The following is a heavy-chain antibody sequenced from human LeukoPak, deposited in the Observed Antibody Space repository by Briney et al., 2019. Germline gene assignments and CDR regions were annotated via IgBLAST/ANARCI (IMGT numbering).Heavy chain of an antibody. CDR3: ARVRGVSYWFDP. CDR2: INPNSGGT. CDR1: GYTFTGYY. D-gene: IGHD3-10*01. Sequence: KPGASVKVSCKASGYTFTGYYMHWVRQAPGRGLEWMGRINPNSGGTNYAQKFQGRVTMTRDTSISTAYMELSRLRSDDTAMYYCARVRGVSYWFDPWGQGTLVTVSS. V-gene: IGHV1-2*06. J-gene: IGHJ5*02.